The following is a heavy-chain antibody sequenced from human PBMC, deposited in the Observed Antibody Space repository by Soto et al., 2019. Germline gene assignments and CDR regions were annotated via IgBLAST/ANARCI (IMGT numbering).Heavy chain of an antibody. V-gene: IGHV3-30*18. CDR3: SKDLLPNTVTTCGS. CDR2: ISSDGNNK. CDR1: GFTFDSYG. D-gene: IGHD4-17*01. J-gene: IGHJ5*02. Sequence: QVQLVESGGGVVQPGRSLRLSCAASGFTFDSYGMHWVRQAPGKGLEWVAVISSDGNNKYYADSVKGRFTISRDNFKNTLYPEMSSLRSYDTAVYYCSKDLLPNTVTTCGSWGQGTLVTVSS.